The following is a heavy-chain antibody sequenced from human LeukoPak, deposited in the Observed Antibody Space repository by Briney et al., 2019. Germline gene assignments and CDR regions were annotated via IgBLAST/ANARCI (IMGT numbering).Heavy chain of an antibody. CDR3: ARHYYDFWSGYDY. CDR1: GGSFSGYY. CDR2: INHSGST. Sequence: PSETLSLTCAVYGGSFSGYYWSWIRQPPGKGLEWIGEINHSGSTNYNPSLKSRVTISVDTSKNQFSLKLSSVTAADTAVYYCARHYYDFWSGYDYWGQGTLVTVSS. V-gene: IGHV4-34*01. D-gene: IGHD3-3*01. J-gene: IGHJ4*02.